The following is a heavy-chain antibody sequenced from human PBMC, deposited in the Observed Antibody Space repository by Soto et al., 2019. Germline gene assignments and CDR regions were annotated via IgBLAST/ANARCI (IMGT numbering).Heavy chain of an antibody. CDR3: AKVLRTARDAFDI. Sequence: GGSLRLSCAASGFTFSSYAMSWVRQAPGKGLEWVSAISGSGGSTYYADSVKGRFTNSRDNSKNTRYLQMNSLRAEDTGVYYCAKVLRTARDAFDIWGQGTMVTVSS. D-gene: IGHD6-6*01. CDR2: ISGSGGST. CDR1: GFTFSSYA. V-gene: IGHV3-23*01. J-gene: IGHJ3*02.